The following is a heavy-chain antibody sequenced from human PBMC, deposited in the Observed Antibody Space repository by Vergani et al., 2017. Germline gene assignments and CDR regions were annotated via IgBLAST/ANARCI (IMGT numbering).Heavy chain of an antibody. J-gene: IGHJ5*02. CDR1: GGSFSGYY. CDR2: INHSGST. Sequence: QVQLQQWGAGLLKASETLYLTCAVYGGSFSGYYWSWIRQPPGKGLEWIGEINHSGSTNYNPSLKSRVTISVDTAKNQCALKLSSVTSADTAVYYCAPRLNCFDPWGQGTLVTVSS. V-gene: IGHV4-34*01. CDR3: APRLNCFDP.